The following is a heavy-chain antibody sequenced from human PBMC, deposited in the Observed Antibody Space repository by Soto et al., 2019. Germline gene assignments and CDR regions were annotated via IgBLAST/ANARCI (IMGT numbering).Heavy chain of an antibody. D-gene: IGHD2-2*02. Sequence: QVQLQESGPGLVKPSETLSLTCTVSGGSISSYYWSWIRQPPGKGLEWIGYIYYSGSTNYNPSLKSRVTISVDTSKNQFSLKLSSVTAADTAVYYCARYTHVRGFDYWGQGTLVTVSS. V-gene: IGHV4-59*08. CDR3: ARYTHVRGFDY. CDR1: GGSISSYY. J-gene: IGHJ4*02. CDR2: IYYSGST.